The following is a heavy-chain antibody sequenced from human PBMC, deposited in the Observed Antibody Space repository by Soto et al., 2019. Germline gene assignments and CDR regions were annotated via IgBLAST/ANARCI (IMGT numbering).Heavy chain of an antibody. V-gene: IGHV4-4*07. CDR3: ARDRVYGMDV. CDR2: VYSDGST. D-gene: IGHD3-10*01. CDR1: GDTMIGFY. J-gene: IGHJ6*02. Sequence: SETLSLTCSVSGDTMIGFYWNWFRQSAGKGLEWIGRVYSDGSTNFHPSLQSRLQMSLDTSKQQFSLSLSSVTAADTAVYYCARDRVYGMDVWGQGTTVTVSS.